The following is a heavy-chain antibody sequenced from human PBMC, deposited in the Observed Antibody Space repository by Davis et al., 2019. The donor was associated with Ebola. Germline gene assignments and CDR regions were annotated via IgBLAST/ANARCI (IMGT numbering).Heavy chain of an antibody. J-gene: IGHJ4*02. CDR1: GLTFNGYG. CDR3: VGGEHGEF. CDR2: IWYDGSKQ. Sequence: GGSLRLSCAASGLTFNGYGMHCVRQAPGKGPESLAIIWYDGSKQYYRDSVRGRFIISRDNSKNMLYLQMNSLRVEDTAIYYCVGGEHGEFWGQGTLVSVSS. V-gene: IGHV3-33*01. D-gene: IGHD3-10*01.